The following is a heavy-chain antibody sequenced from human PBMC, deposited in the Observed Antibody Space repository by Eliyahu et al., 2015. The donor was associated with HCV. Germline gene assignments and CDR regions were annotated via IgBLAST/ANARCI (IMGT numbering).Heavy chain of an antibody. V-gene: IGHV3-64D*09. CDR1: GFTFSSYA. CDR3: VKVYSGYAYYFDY. D-gene: IGHD5-12*01. J-gene: IGHJ4*02. CDR2: ISSNGGST. Sequence: EVQLVESGGGLVQPGGSLXLSCXASGFTFSSYAMHWVRQAPGKGLEYVSAISSNGGSTYYADSVKGRFTISRDNSKNTLYLQMSSLRAEXTAVYYCVKVYSGYAYYFDYWGQGTLVTVSS.